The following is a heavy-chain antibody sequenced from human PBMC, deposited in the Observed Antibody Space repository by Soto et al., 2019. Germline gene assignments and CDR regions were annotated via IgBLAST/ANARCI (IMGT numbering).Heavy chain of an antibody. CDR1: GGTFSSYA. D-gene: IGHD3-10*01. J-gene: IGHJ4*02. CDR2: IIPIFGTA. CDR3: ARGREITYYFDY. Sequence: QVQLVQSGAEVKKPGSSVKVSCKASGGTFSSYAISWVRQAPGQGLEWMGGIIPIFGTANYAQKFQGRVTITADETTSTAYMELSSLRSEDKAVYYCARGREITYYFDYWGQGTLATVSS. V-gene: IGHV1-69*01.